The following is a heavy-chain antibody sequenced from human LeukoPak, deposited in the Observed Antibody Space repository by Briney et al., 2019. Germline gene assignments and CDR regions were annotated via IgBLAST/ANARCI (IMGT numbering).Heavy chain of an antibody. J-gene: IGHJ5*02. CDR2: ISSTVSTI. D-gene: IGHD3-22*01. CDR1: GFTFSDYY. V-gene: IGHV3-11*04. Sequence: GGSLRLSCAASGFTFSDYYMTWIRQAPGKGLEWLAYISSTVSTIYYADSVKGRFTISRDNAKNTLNLQMNSLRAEDTAVYYCARDLGQYYDTSDNWFDPWGQGTLVTVSS. CDR3: ARDLGQYYDTSDNWFDP.